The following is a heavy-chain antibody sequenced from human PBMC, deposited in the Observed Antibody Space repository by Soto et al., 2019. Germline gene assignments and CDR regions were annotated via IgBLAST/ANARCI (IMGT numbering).Heavy chain of an antibody. D-gene: IGHD4-17*01. J-gene: IGHJ6*02. CDR3: ARDRPRYGDYDQYYGMDV. CDR1: GGSISSSNW. V-gene: IGHV4-4*02. CDR2: IYHSGST. Sequence: SETLSLTCAVSGGSISSSNWWSWVRQSPGKGLEWIGEIYHSGSTNYNPSLKSRVTISVDKSKNQFSLKLSSVTAADTAVYYCARDRPRYGDYDQYYGMDVWGQGTTVTVSS.